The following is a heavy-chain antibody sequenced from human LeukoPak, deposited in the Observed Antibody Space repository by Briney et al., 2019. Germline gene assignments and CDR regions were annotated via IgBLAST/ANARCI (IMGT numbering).Heavy chain of an antibody. CDR3: ARVGSGSYYGGFDY. D-gene: IGHD1-26*01. Sequence: PGGSLRLSCAASGFTFSSYGMHWVRQAPGKGLEWVAVIWYDGSNKYYADSVKGRFTISRDNSKNTLYLQMNSLRAEDTAVYYCARVGSGSYYGGFDYWGQGTLVTVSS. V-gene: IGHV3-33*01. J-gene: IGHJ4*02. CDR1: GFTFSSYG. CDR2: IWYDGSNK.